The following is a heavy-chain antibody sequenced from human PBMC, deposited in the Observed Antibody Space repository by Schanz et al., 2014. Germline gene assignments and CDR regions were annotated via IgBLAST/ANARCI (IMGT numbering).Heavy chain of an antibody. Sequence: EVQLVESGGGLVKPGGSLRLSCAASGFTFTTNAMSWVRQPPGKGLEWVSAISGSGGDTYYADSVKGRFTISRDNAKNSVYLQMNSLRAEDTAVYYCARGPDSTSADVTRGRRRYYFDYWGQGTLVTVSS. V-gene: IGHV3-23*04. CDR2: ISGSGGDT. CDR1: GFTFTTNA. D-gene: IGHD6-13*01. J-gene: IGHJ4*02. CDR3: ARGPDSTSADVTRGRRRYYFDY.